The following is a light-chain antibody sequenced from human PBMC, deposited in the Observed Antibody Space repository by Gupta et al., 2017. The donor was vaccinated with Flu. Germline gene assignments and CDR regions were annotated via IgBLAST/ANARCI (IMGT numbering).Light chain of an antibody. V-gene: IGKV1-39*01. CDR3: QQSYTIPGFT. J-gene: IGKJ3*01. Sequence: DIQMTQSPSSLSASVGDRVTITCRASQTISSFLSWYQQKPGKAPKLLIYAASSLQSGVPSRFSGSGFGTDFTLTISSLQPEDFATYYCQQSYTIPGFTFGPGTKVDIK. CDR2: AAS. CDR1: QTISSF.